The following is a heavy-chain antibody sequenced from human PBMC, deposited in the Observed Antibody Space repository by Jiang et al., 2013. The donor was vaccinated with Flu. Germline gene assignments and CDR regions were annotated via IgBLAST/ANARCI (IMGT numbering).Heavy chain of an antibody. Sequence: TLTELSMHWVRQAPGKGLEWMGGFDPEDGETIYAQKFQGRVTMTEDTSTDTAYMELSSLRSEDTAVYYCATDLSPLSGSYSVNYWGQGTLVTVSS. V-gene: IGHV1-24*01. CDR3: ATDLSPLSGSYSVNY. CDR1: TLTELS. J-gene: IGHJ4*02. CDR2: FDPEDGET. D-gene: IGHD1-26*01.